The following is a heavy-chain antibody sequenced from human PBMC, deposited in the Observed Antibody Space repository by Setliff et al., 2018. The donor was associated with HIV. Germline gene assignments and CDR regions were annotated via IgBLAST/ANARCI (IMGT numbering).Heavy chain of an antibody. Sequence: PSETLSLTCTVSGGSITSSTHYWDWIRQPPGKGLEWIGSIFYSGSTYYNPSVKSRVTISIDTSKNQFSLRLSSVTAADTAVYYCARDHKYYYDSSGLDYWGQGTLVTVSS. J-gene: IGHJ4*02. D-gene: IGHD3-22*01. V-gene: IGHV4-39*07. CDR1: GGSITSSTHY. CDR2: IFYSGST. CDR3: ARDHKYYYDSSGLDY.